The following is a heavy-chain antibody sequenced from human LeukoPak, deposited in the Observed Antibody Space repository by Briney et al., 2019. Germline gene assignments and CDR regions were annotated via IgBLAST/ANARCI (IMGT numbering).Heavy chain of an antibody. D-gene: IGHD6-13*01. CDR1: GYSISSGYY. V-gene: IGHV4-38-2*02. CDR2: IYHSGST. Sequence: TSETLSLTCTVSGYSISSGYYWGWIRQPPGKGLEWIGSIYHSGSTYYNPSLKSRVTISVDTSKNQFSLKLSSVTAADTAVYYCARYSSPDYWGQGTLVTVSS. J-gene: IGHJ4*02. CDR3: ARYSSPDY.